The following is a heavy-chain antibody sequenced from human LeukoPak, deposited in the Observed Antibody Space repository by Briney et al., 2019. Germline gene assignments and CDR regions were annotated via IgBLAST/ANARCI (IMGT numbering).Heavy chain of an antibody. CDR3: ARAGYSYGYFFDY. V-gene: IGHV4-59*01. CDR1: GGSLSSYY. CDR2: IYYSGST. D-gene: IGHD5-18*01. Sequence: SETLSLTCTVSGGSLSSYYWNWIRQPPGKGLEWIGYIYYSGSTNYNPSLKSRVTISVDTSKNQFSLKLSSVTAADTAVYYCARAGYSYGYFFDYWGQGTLVTVSS. J-gene: IGHJ4*02.